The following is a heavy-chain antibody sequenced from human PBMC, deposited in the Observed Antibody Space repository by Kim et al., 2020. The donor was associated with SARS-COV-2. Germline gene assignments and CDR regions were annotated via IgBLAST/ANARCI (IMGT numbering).Heavy chain of an antibody. CDR1: GGTFSSYA. D-gene: IGHD6-13*01. CDR2: IIPIFGTA. V-gene: IGHV1-69*13. Sequence: SVKVSCKASGGTFSSYAISWVRQAPGQGLEWMGGIIPIFGTANYAQKFQGRVTITADESTSTAYMELSSLRSEDTAVYYCARDGGLIAAAGRDYYYYGMDVWGQGTTVTVSS. CDR3: ARDGGLIAAAGRDYYYYGMDV. J-gene: IGHJ6*02.